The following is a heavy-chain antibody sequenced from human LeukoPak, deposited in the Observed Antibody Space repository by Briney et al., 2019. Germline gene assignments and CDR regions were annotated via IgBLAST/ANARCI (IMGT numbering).Heavy chain of an antibody. CDR3: ARGQDSYGTHFDY. CDR1: GYTSTTYG. CDR2: TYNTYT. D-gene: IGHD5-18*01. Sequence: ASVKVSCKTSGYTSTTYGISWVRQAPGQGLEWMGWTYNTYTHYAQTLRDRLTMTTDTSTSTSYMELRSLRSDDTAVYYCARGQDSYGTHFDYWGQGTLVTVSS. V-gene: IGHV1-18*01. J-gene: IGHJ4*02.